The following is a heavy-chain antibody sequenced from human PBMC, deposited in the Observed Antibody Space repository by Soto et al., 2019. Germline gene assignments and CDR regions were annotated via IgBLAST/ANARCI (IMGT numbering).Heavy chain of an antibody. D-gene: IGHD5-12*01. J-gene: IGHJ6*02. V-gene: IGHV3-48*02. Sequence: EVQLVESGGGLVQPGGSLRLSCAASGFTFSSYSMNWVRQAPGTGLEWVSYISSSSSTIYYADSVKGRFTISRDNAKNSLYLQMNSLRDEDTAVYYCAREGWGGYDPYYYYYGMDVWGQGTTVTVSS. CDR1: GFTFSSYS. CDR2: ISSSSSTI. CDR3: AREGWGGYDPYYYYYGMDV.